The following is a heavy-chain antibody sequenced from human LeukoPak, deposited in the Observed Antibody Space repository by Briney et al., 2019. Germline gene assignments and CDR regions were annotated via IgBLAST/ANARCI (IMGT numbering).Heavy chain of an antibody. CDR3: ARDGNCSGGSCYFLGYYYGMDV. V-gene: IGHV1-18*01. D-gene: IGHD2-15*01. CDR2: ISAYNGNT. Sequence: ASVKVSCKASGYTFTSYGISWVRQAPGQGLEWMGWISAYNGNTNYAQKLQGRVTMTTDAFTSTAYMELRSLRSDDTAVYYCARDGNCSGGSCYFLGYYYGMDVWGQGTTVTVSS. CDR1: GYTFTSYG. J-gene: IGHJ6*02.